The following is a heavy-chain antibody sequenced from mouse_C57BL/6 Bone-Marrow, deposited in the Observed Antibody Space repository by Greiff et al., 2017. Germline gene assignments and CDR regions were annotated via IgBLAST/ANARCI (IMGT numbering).Heavy chain of an antibody. J-gene: IGHJ3*01. V-gene: IGHV14-3*01. D-gene: IGHD1-1*01. CDR3: ARRYYGSSYGFAY. CDR2: IDPANGNT. CDR1: GFNIKNTY. Sequence: VHVKQSVAELVRPGASVKLSCTASGFNIKNTYMHWVKQRPEQGLEWIGRIDPANGNTKYAPKFQGKATITADTSSNTAYLQLSSLTSEDTAIYYCARRYYGSSYGFAYWGQGTLVTVSA.